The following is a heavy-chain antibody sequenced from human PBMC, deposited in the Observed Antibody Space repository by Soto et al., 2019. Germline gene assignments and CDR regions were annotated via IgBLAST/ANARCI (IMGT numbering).Heavy chain of an antibody. Sequence: QVQLVESGGGVVQPRRSLRLSCAASGFTFSSYGMHWVRQAPGKGLEWVAVIWYDGSNKYYADSVKGRFTIPRDNSKNTLYLQMNSLRAEDTAVYYCARDHQGAMPLDYWGQGTLVTVSS. V-gene: IGHV3-33*01. CDR3: ARDHQGAMPLDY. CDR2: IWYDGSNK. CDR1: GFTFSSYG. D-gene: IGHD1-26*01. J-gene: IGHJ4*02.